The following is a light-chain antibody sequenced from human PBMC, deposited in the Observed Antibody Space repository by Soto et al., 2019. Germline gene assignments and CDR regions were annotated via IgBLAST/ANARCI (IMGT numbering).Light chain of an antibody. V-gene: IGKV3-15*01. CDR1: QSVDSN. J-gene: IGKJ1*01. CDR3: QQYNNWPRT. Sequence: EIVMTQSPGTLSLSPGERATLSCRATQSVDSNLAWYQQKPGQAPRLLISGASTRATAIPARFSGSGSGTEFTLTISSLQSEDFAVYYCQQYNNWPRTFGQGTKVDI. CDR2: GAS.